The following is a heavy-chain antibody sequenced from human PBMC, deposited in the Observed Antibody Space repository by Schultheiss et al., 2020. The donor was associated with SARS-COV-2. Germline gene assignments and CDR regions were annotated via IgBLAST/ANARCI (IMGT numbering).Heavy chain of an antibody. J-gene: IGHJ5*02. Sequence: GGSLRLSCAASGFTFSSYWMHWVRQAPGKGLVWVSRINSDGSSTSYADSVKGRFTISRDNAKNSLYLQMNSLRAEDTALYYCARDVEAAAGTGWFDPWGQGTLVTVSS. D-gene: IGHD6-13*01. CDR1: GFTFSSYW. CDR2: INSDGSST. V-gene: IGHV3-74*01. CDR3: ARDVEAAAGTGWFDP.